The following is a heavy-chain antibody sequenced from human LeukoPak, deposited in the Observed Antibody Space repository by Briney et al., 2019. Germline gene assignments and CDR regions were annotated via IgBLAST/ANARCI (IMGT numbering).Heavy chain of an antibody. CDR2: IRYDGSNK. CDR1: GFTFSSYG. J-gene: IGHJ3*02. Sequence: GGSLRLSCAASGFTFSSYGMHWVRQAPGKGLEWVAFIRYDGSNKYYADSVKGRFTISRDNSKNTLYLQMNSLRAEDTAVYYCAREGDCGGDCYSDAFDIWGQGTMVTVSS. V-gene: IGHV3-30*02. D-gene: IGHD2-21*02. CDR3: AREGDCGGDCYSDAFDI.